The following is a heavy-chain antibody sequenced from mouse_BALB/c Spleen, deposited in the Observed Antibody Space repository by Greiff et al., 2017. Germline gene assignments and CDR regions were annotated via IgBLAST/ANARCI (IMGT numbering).Heavy chain of an antibody. CDR3: ARGGYGSSFDY. CDR2: ISSGGST. J-gene: IGHJ2*01. Sequence: EVKVVESGGGLVKPGGSLKLSCAASGFTFSSYAMSWVRQTPEKRLEWVASISSGGSTYYTDRVKGRFTISRDNARNILYLHMSRVRSEDTAMYYCARGGYGSSFDYWGQGTTLTVSA. V-gene: IGHV5-6-5*01. D-gene: IGHD1-1*01. CDR1: GFTFSSYA.